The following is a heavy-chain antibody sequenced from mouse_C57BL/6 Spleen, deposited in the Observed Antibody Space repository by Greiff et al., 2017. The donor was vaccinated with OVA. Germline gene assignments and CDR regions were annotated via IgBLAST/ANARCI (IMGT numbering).Heavy chain of an antibody. J-gene: IGHJ2*01. Sequence: QVQLKESGAELARPGASVKLSCKASGYTFTSYGISWVKQRTGQGLEWIGEIYPRSGNTYYNEKFKGKATLTADKSSSIAYMELRSLTAEDSAVYFCARFTTVVATNFDYWGQGTTLTVSS. CDR1: GYTFTSYG. D-gene: IGHD1-1*01. CDR2: IYPRSGNT. V-gene: IGHV1-81*01. CDR3: ARFTTVVATNFDY.